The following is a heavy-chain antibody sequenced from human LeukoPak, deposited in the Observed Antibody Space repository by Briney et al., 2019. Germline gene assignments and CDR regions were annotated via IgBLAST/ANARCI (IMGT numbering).Heavy chain of an antibody. D-gene: IGHD3-10*01. J-gene: IGHJ6*03. Sequence: NPSETLSLTCAVYGGSFSGYYWSWIRQPPGKGLEWIGEINHSGSTNYNPSLKSRVTISVDTSKNQFSLKLSSVTAADTAVYYCARVGAHYYGSGSYYQDYYYYYYMDVWGKGTTVTVSS. CDR3: ARVGAHYYGSGSYYQDYYYYYYMDV. V-gene: IGHV4-34*01. CDR2: INHSGST. CDR1: GGSFSGYY.